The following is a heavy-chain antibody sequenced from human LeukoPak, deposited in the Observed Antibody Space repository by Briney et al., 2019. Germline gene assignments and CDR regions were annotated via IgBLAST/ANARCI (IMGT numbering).Heavy chain of an antibody. CDR2: ISTSGGST. Sequence: PGGSLRLSCAASGFTFSSYAMSWVRQAPGKGLEWVSSISTSGGSTYFADSVEGRFTISRDNSKKTLYLHLNSLRVEDAAVYYCAKDGYSSIPGFHFEYWGQGTPVTVSS. V-gene: IGHV3-23*01. CDR3: AKDGYSSIPGFHFEY. J-gene: IGHJ4*02. D-gene: IGHD6-13*01. CDR1: GFTFSSYA.